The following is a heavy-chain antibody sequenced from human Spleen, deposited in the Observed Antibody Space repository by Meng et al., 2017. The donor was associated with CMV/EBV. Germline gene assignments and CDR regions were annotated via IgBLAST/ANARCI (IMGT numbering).Heavy chain of an antibody. D-gene: IGHD2/OR15-2a*01. CDR1: EFTFSRFT. Sequence: GESLKISCTAAEFTFSRFTINWVRQAPGKGLEWVSSISSTSTYVYYADSVKGRFTIPRDNAKNSLFLHMNSLRADDTAVYYCVIDYYSYLMDVWGQGTTVTVSS. J-gene: IGHJ6*02. CDR2: ISSTSTYV. CDR3: VIDYYSYLMDV. V-gene: IGHV3-21*06.